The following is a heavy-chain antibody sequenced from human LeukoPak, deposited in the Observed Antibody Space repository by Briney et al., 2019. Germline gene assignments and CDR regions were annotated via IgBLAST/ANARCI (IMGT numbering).Heavy chain of an antibody. CDR3: AKDMWSGSCYFDY. CDR2: IRNDENDK. D-gene: IGHD1-26*01. CDR1: GFTFNNYG. J-gene: IGHJ4*02. Sequence: GGSLRLSCAASGFTFNNYGMHWVRQAPGKGLEWVAFIRNDENDKYYADSVKGRFTISRDNSKNTLYLQMNSLRAEDTAVYYCAKDMWSGSCYFDYWGQGTLVTVSS. V-gene: IGHV3-30*02.